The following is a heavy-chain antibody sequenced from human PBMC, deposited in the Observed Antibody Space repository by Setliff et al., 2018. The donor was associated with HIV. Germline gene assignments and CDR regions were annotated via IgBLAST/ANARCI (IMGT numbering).Heavy chain of an antibody. CDR3: ARDTMVVVSRFDY. D-gene: IGHD2-21*01. CDR2: ISGYNGDT. J-gene: IGHJ4*02. Sequence: RASVKVSCKASGYTFSSYGISWVRQAPGQGLEWMGWISGYNGDTNYAQKFQGRVTMTTDTSTNTAYMELRSLKSDDTAVYYCARDTMVVVSRFDYWGQGTLVTVSS. CDR1: GYTFSSYG. V-gene: IGHV1-18*01.